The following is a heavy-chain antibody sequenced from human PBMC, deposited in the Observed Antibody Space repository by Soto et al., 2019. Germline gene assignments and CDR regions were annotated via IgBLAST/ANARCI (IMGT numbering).Heavy chain of an antibody. J-gene: IGHJ5*02. CDR2: ISGSVGST. CDR3: AKDHGSSWGNWFDP. V-gene: IGHV3-23*01. CDR1: GFTFSSYA. D-gene: IGHD6-13*01. Sequence: GGSLILSCAASGFTFSSYAMSWVRQAPGKGLEWVSAISGSVGSTYYADSVKGRFTISRDNSKNTLYLQMNSLRAEDTAVYYCAKDHGSSWGNWFDPWGQGTLVTVSS.